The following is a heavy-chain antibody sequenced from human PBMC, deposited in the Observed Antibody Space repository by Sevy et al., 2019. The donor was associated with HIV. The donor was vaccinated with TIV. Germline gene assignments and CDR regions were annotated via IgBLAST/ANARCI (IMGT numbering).Heavy chain of an antibody. Sequence: SETLSLTCTVSGGSISSYYWSWIRQPAGKGLEWIGRIYTSGSTNYNPSLKSRVTMSVDTSKNQFSLKLSTVTPADTAVYYCARENDFWSGYYTGMNAFDIWGQGTMVTVSS. J-gene: IGHJ3*02. D-gene: IGHD3-3*01. CDR2: IYTSGST. V-gene: IGHV4-4*07. CDR1: GGSISSYY. CDR3: ARENDFWSGYYTGMNAFDI.